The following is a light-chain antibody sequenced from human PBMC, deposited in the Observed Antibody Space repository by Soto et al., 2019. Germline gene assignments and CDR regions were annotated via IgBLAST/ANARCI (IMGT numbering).Light chain of an antibody. CDR2: ATR. CDR1: NSDVGNYNL. V-gene: IGLV2-23*02. CDR3: CSYAGSITFT. J-gene: IGLJ2*01. Sequence: QSALTQPASVSGSPGQSITISCTRANSDVGNYNLVSWYQQHPGKAPKLIIYATRKRPSGVSNRYSGSKSGNTASLTISGLQAEDEANYHCCSYAGSITFTFGGGTKLTVL.